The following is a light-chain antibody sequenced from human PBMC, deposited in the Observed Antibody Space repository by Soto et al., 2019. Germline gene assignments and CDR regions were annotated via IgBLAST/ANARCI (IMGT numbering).Light chain of an antibody. CDR1: QTISGC. CDR3: LQYNGYYRT. Sequence: EIQMTQSPSTRSASVGETGTISCRASQTISGCLAWYQQRPGKAPNLLIFDASTRASGVPSRFSGSGSGTNFTLTISSLQSDDFANYYCLQYNGYYRTCGQGTKVEIK. V-gene: IGKV1-5*01. CDR2: DAS. J-gene: IGKJ1*01.